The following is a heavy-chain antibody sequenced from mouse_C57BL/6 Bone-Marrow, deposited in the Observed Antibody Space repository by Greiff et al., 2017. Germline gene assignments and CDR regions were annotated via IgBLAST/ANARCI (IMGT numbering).Heavy chain of an antibody. V-gene: IGHV5-17*01. J-gene: IGHJ2*01. CDR2: ISSGSSTI. D-gene: IGHD3-3*01. Sequence: EVQLVESGGGLVKPGGSLKLSCAASGFTFSDYGMHWVRQAPEKGLEWVAYISSGSSTIYYADTVKGRFTISRDNAKNTLFLQRTSLRSEDTAMYYCARGWFDYWGQGTTRTVSS. CDR3: ARGWFDY. CDR1: GFTFSDYG.